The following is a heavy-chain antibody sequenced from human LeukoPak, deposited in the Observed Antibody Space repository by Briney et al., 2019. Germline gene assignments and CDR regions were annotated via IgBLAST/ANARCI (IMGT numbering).Heavy chain of an antibody. J-gene: IGHJ4*02. CDR1: GFLFSSYW. V-gene: IGHV3-7*01. CDR2: IGPDGSDK. D-gene: IGHD2-15*01. CDR3: TRFRRSAQSY. Sequence: PGGSLRLSCTTSGFLFSSYWMSWVRQAPGKGLEWVANIGPDGSDKQYVDSMKGRFTISRDNAQNSVYLHMNSLTAEDTAVYYCTRFRRSAQSYWGQGTLVTVSS.